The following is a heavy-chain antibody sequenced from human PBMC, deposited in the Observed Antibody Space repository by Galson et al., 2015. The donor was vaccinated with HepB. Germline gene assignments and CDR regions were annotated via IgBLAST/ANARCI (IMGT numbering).Heavy chain of an antibody. CDR3: ARVVAAADFDY. Sequence: SETLSLTCAVYGRSFSDYYWSWIRQPPGKGLEWIGEIYHSGSTNYNPSLKSRVTISVDKSKNQFSLKLSSVTAADTAVYYCARVVAAADFDYWGQGTRVTVSS. V-gene: IGHV4-34*01. D-gene: IGHD6-13*01. J-gene: IGHJ4*02. CDR2: IYHSGST. CDR1: GRSFSDYY.